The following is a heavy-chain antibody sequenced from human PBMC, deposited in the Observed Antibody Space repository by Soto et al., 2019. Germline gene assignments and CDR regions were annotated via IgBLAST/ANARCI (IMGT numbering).Heavy chain of an antibody. Sequence: QVQLQESGPGLVKPSETLSLTCTVSGGSISSYYWSWIRQPPGKGLEWIGYIYYRGSTNYNPSLKSRVTLSVDTSKNQFSLKLIAVTAAGTAVYYCARGGGYVSYYYCVDVWGKGTTVTVSS. CDR1: GGSISSYY. J-gene: IGHJ6*03. CDR2: IYYRGST. V-gene: IGHV4-59*01. D-gene: IGHD5-12*01. CDR3: ARGGGYVSYYYCVDV.